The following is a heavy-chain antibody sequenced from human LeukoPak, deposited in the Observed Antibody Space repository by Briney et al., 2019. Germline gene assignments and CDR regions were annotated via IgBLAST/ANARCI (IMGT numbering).Heavy chain of an antibody. V-gene: IGHV1-2*02. CDR3: ARERSETTNWFDP. J-gene: IGHJ5*02. Sequence: GAPVKVSCKASGYTFTGYYMHWVRQAPGQGLEWMGWINPNSGGTNYAQKFQGRVTMTRDTSISTAYMELSRLRSDDTAVYYCARERSETTNWFDPWGQGTLVTVSS. CDR2: INPNSGGT. D-gene: IGHD1-1*01. CDR1: GYTFTGYY.